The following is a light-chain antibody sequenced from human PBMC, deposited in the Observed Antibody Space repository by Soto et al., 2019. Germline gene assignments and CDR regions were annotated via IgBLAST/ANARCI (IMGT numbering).Light chain of an antibody. J-gene: IGKJ5*01. CDR1: QDISNY. V-gene: IGKV1-9*01. CDR2: ATS. CDR3: QQFRSFPIT. Sequence: DIQLTQSPSFLSASVGDRVTITCRASQDISNYLAWYQQKPGKAPKFLLYATSTFQSGVPSRFSASGSGTDFTLTISSLQPEDFATYYCQQFRSFPITFGQGTRLEIK.